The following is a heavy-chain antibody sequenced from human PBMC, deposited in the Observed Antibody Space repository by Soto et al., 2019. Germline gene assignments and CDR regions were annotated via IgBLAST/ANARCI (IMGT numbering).Heavy chain of an antibody. J-gene: IGHJ4*02. V-gene: IGHV4-31*03. CDR2: IYYSGST. D-gene: IGHD5-12*01. Sequence: SETLSLTCTVSGGSISSGGYYWSWIRQHPGKGLEWIGYIYYSGSTYYNPSLKSRVTISVDTSKNQFSLKLSSVTAADTAVYYCARDSVEMATIDWGQGILVTVSS. CDR1: GGSISSGGYY. CDR3: ARDSVEMATID.